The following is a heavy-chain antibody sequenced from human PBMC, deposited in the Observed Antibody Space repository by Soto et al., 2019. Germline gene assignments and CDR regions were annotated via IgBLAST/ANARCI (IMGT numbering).Heavy chain of an antibody. CDR1: GGTFSSYA. CDR3: ARVMGVARETYYYYYGMDV. V-gene: IGHV1-69*01. CDR2: IIPIFGTA. D-gene: IGHD5-12*01. J-gene: IGHJ6*02. Sequence: QVQLVQSGAEVKKPGSSVKVSCMASGGTFSSYAISWVRQAPGQGLEWMGGIIPIFGTANYAQKFQGRVTITADESTSTAYMELSSLRSEDTAVYYCARVMGVARETYYYYYGMDVWGQGTTVTVSS.